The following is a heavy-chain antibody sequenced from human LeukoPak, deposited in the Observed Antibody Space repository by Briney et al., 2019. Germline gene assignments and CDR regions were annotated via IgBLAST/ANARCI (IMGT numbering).Heavy chain of an antibody. Sequence: GGSLRLSCAASGFSFSSYGMSWVRQAPGKGLEWVANIKQDGSEKYYVDSVKGRFTISRDSAKNSLYLQMNSLRAEDTAVYYCARGTYQFTNTWLDYFACGGQGTLVTVPS. CDR3: ARGTYQFTNTWLDYFAC. CDR2: IKQDGSEK. V-gene: IGHV3-7*01. CDR1: GFSFSSYG. J-gene: IGHJ4*02. D-gene: IGHD2-2*01.